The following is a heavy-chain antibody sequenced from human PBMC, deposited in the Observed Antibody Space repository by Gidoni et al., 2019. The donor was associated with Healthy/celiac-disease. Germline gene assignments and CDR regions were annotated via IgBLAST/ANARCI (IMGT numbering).Heavy chain of an antibody. Sequence: QVQLVQSGAEVKKPGASVKVSCTASGYPFTGYYMHWVRQAHGQGLEWMGRINPNSGGTNYAQKFQGRVTMTRDTSISTAYMELSRLRSDDTAVYYCAMLTTVTEWAFDYWGQGTLVTVSS. V-gene: IGHV1-2*06. CDR3: AMLTTVTEWAFDY. J-gene: IGHJ4*02. CDR2: INPNSGGT. D-gene: IGHD4-17*01. CDR1: GYPFTGYY.